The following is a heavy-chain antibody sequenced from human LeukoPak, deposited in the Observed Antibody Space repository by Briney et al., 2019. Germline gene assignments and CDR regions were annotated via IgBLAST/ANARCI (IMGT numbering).Heavy chain of an antibody. D-gene: IGHD3-10*01. Sequence: PGGSLRLSCAASGFSFSSYSMNWVRQAPGKGLEWVSAISGSGGSTYYADSVKGRFTISRDNSKNTLYLQMNSLRAEDTAVYYCASQNSGSYPDYWGQGTLVTVSS. CDR1: GFSFSSYS. CDR3: ASQNSGSYPDY. V-gene: IGHV3-23*01. J-gene: IGHJ4*02. CDR2: ISGSGGST.